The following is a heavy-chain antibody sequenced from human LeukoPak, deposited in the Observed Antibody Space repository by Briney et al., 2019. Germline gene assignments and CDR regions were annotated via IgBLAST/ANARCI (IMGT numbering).Heavy chain of an antibody. D-gene: IGHD7-27*01. J-gene: IGHJ4*02. CDR2: VYRSGTT. Sequence: PSETLSLTCVVSGYSISSGYHWGWIRQPPGKGLEWIGSVYRSGTTYYDPSFKSRVTISVDTSKNQISLKVRSVTAADTAMYYCARANWVFDYWGQGILVTVSS. V-gene: IGHV4-38-2*01. CDR1: GYSISSGYH. CDR3: ARANWVFDY.